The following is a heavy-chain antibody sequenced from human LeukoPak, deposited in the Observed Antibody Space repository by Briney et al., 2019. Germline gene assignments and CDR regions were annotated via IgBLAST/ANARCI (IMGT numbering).Heavy chain of an antibody. V-gene: IGHV3-21*01. Sequence: GGSLRLSCAASGFTFSSYSMNWVRQAPGKGLEWVSSISSSSSYIYYADSVKGRFTISGDNAKNSLYLQMNSLRAEDTAVYYCARVVGEAGNQHWGQGTLVTVSS. CDR2: ISSSSSYI. D-gene: IGHD6-19*01. CDR3: ARVVGEAGNQH. CDR1: GFTFSSYS. J-gene: IGHJ1*01.